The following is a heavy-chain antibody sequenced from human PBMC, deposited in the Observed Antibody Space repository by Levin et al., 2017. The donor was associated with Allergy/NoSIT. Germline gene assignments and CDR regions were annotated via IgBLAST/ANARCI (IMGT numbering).Heavy chain of an antibody. CDR2: IYYSGST. CDR3: AGLPSSWELGTEDWFDP. J-gene: IGHJ5*02. Sequence: SETLSLTCTVSGGSVSSGSYYWSWIRQPPGKGLEWIGYIYYSGSTNYNPSLKSRVTISVDTSKNQFSLKLSSVTAADTAVYYCAGLPSSWELGTEDWFDPWGQGTLVTVSS. CDR1: GGSVSSGSYY. D-gene: IGHD1-26*01. V-gene: IGHV4-61*01.